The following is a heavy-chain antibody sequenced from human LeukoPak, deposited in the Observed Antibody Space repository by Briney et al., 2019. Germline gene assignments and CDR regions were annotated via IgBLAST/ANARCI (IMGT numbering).Heavy chain of an antibody. D-gene: IGHD5-18*01. Sequence: SETLSLTCTVSGGSITSYYWIWIRQSAGKGLEWLGRIYITGSTTYNPSLKSRVTISVDTYKNQFSLKLSSVTAADTAVYYCARDHRYSYGHYYYYYMDVWGKGTTVTISS. J-gene: IGHJ6*03. V-gene: IGHV4-4*07. CDR3: ARDHRYSYGHYYYYYMDV. CDR1: GGSITSYY. CDR2: IYITGST.